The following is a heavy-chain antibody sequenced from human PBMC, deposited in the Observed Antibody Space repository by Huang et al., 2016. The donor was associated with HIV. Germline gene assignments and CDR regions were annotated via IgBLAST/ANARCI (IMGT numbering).Heavy chain of an antibody. CDR1: GGSFSRYY. CDR3: AREVMITFGGPFDS. CDR2: INHSGST. J-gene: IGHJ5*01. Sequence: QVQLQQWGAGLLKPSETLSLTCAVYGGSFSRYYWNWIRQTPGKGLEWIGQINHSGSTNYNPSLKSRVTMAVDTSKNQFSLKLRSVTAADTAVYYCAREVMITFGGPFDSWGQGSLVTVSS. D-gene: IGHD3-16*01. V-gene: IGHV4-34*01.